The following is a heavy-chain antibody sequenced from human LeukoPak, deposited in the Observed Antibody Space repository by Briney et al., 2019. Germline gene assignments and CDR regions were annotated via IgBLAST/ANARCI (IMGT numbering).Heavy chain of an antibody. V-gene: IGHV3-7*04. CDR3: VRGRGDSSGWIY. CDR1: GFTVSSNY. CDR2: IDQHGSEK. Sequence: GGSLRLSCAASGFTVSSNYMSWVRQAPGKGLEWMASIDQHGSEKYYVDSVKGRFTISRDNAKNSLYLQVNSLRAEDTAVYYCVRGRGDSSGWIYWGQGTLVTVSS. D-gene: IGHD6-19*01. J-gene: IGHJ4*02.